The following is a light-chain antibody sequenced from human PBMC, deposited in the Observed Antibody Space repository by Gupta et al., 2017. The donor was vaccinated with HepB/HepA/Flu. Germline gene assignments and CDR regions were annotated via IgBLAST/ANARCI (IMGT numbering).Light chain of an antibody. V-gene: IGKV3-15*01. CDR3: HQDNYLWT. J-gene: IGKJ1*01. CDR2: GAS. Sequence: DMVMTQSPATLSVSPGEGVTLSCRASQSVSSHLAWYQQKPGQSPRLIIFGASNRATGIPARFSGSGSGTQFTLTSSRRQYEDFAVSYCHQDNYLWTFGPGTKVEIK. CDR1: QSVSSH.